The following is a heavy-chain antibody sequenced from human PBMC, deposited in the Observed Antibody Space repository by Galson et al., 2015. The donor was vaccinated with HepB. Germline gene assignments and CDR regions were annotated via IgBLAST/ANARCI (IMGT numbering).Heavy chain of an antibody. CDR2: IGTTGDP. J-gene: IGHJ5*02. CDR3: ARGISGWYGWFDP. Sequence: LRLSCAASGFTFSDYDMHWVRQASGKGLEWVSAIGTTGDPYYPGSVKGRFTISRENTKNTLYLQMNSLRAGDTAVYYCARGISGWYGWFDPWGQGTLVIVSS. CDR1: GFTFSDYD. D-gene: IGHD6-19*01. V-gene: IGHV3-13*05.